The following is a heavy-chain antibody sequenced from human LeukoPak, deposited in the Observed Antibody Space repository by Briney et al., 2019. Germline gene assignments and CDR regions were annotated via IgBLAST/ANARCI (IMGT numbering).Heavy chain of an antibody. CDR1: GGSISSSSYY. J-gene: IGHJ3*02. V-gene: IGHV4-39*07. CDR3: ASSQTIYDILTGYYMGAFDI. Sequence: PSETLSLTCTVSGGSISSSSYYWGWIRQPPGKRLEWIGSIYYSGSTYYNPSLKSRVTISVDASKNQFSLKLSSVTAADTAVYYCASSQTIYDILTGYYMGAFDIWGQGTMVTVSS. CDR2: IYYSGST. D-gene: IGHD3-9*01.